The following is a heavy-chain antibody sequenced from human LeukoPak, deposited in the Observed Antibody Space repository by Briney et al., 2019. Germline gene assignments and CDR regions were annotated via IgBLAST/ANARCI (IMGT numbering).Heavy chain of an antibody. CDR2: INQDGSVK. CDR3: SRSLEY. V-gene: IGHV3-7*01. Sequence: PGGSLRLSCTASGFSFSQYWMDWVRQAPGKGLEWVANINQDGSVKCYVDSVKGRFTISRDNTKNSLSLRMDSLRDDDTAVYYCSRSLEYLGRGTLVTVSS. J-gene: IGHJ4*02. CDR1: GFSFSQYW.